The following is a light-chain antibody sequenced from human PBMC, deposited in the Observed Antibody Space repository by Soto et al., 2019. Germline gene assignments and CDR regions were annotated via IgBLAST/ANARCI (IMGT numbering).Light chain of an antibody. Sequence: EIVLTQSPATLSLSPGERATVSCRASQSVSNYLGWYQQKPGQAPRLLIYDASNRATGIPARFSGSGSGTDFTLTISSLEPEDFAVYYCQHGGTFGQGTRLDIK. CDR3: QHGGT. CDR2: DAS. CDR1: QSVSNY. J-gene: IGKJ5*01. V-gene: IGKV3-11*01.